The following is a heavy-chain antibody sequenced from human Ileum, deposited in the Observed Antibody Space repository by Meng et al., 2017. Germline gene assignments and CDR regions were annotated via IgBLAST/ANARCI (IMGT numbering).Heavy chain of an antibody. J-gene: IGHJ4*02. D-gene: IGHD6-13*01. CDR2: IYYSGTT. CDR3: AREPPAAAGTGADY. V-gene: IGHV4-34*01. CDR1: GGSFSGYY. Sequence: QVQLQQWGAGLLKPSETLSLTCAVYGGSFSGYYWSWIRQHPGKGLEWIGYIYYSGTTYYNPSLKSRVTISVDTSKNQFSLKLSSVTAADTAVYYCAREPPAAAGTGADYWGQGTLVTVSS.